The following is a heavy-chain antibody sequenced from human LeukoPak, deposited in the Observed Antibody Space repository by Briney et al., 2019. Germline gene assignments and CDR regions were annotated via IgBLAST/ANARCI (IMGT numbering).Heavy chain of an antibody. V-gene: IGHV4-39*07. CDR1: GGSISTSSYY. Sequence: SETLSLTCTVSGGSISTSSYYWSWIRQPPGKGLEWIGSIYYSGITYYNPSLKSRVTISVDTSKKQFSLNLSSVTAADTAVYYCATTPREYSSTWYYFDYWGQGILVTVSS. CDR2: IYYSGIT. D-gene: IGHD6-13*01. J-gene: IGHJ4*02. CDR3: ATTPREYSSTWYYFDY.